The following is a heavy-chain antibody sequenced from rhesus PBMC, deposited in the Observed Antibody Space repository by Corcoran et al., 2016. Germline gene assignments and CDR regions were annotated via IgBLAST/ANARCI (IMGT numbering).Heavy chain of an antibody. CDR3: ARNVDTATVIIFDY. Sequence: QLQLQESGPGLVKPSETLSLTCAVSGYSISSGYGWSWIRQPPGKGLECIGYISYSGSTSYNPSLKSRVTISRDTSKNQFSLKLSSVTAADTAVYYCARNVDTATVIIFDYWGQGVLVTVSS. J-gene: IGHJ4*01. CDR1: GYSISSGYG. V-gene: IGHV4-122*02. CDR2: ISYSGST. D-gene: IGHD5-12*01.